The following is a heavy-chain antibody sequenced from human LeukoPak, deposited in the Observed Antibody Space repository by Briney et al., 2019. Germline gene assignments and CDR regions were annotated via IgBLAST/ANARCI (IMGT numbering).Heavy chain of an antibody. D-gene: IGHD2-2*01. CDR2: IKSDGSRT. CDR3: ARGVGYCSSTSCSIDAFDI. J-gene: IGHJ3*02. CDR1: GFTFSNYW. V-gene: IGHV3-74*01. Sequence: GGSLRLSCAASGFTFSNYWMHWVRQAPGKGLVWVSRIKSDGSRTDYADSVKGRFTISRDNSKNTLYLQMNSLRAEDTAVYYCARGVGYCSSTSCSIDAFDIWGQGTMVTVSS.